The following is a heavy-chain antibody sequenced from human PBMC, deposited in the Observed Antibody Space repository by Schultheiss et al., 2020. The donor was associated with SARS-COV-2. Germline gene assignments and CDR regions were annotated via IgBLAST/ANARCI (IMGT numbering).Heavy chain of an antibody. CDR1: GFTFGDYA. CDR3: TRDARFGEWDYYYGMDV. J-gene: IGHJ6*02. D-gene: IGHD3-10*01. CDR2: IRSKAYGGTT. Sequence: GGSLRLSCTASGFTFGDYAMSWVRQAPGKGLEWVGFIRSKAYGGTTEYAASVKGRFTISRDDSKSIAYLQMNSLKTEDTAVYYCTRDARFGEWDYYYGMDVWGQGTTVTVSS. V-gene: IGHV3-49*04.